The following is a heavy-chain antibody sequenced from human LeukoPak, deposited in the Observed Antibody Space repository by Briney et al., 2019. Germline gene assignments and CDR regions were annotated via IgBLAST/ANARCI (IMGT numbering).Heavy chain of an antibody. CDR3: VKSHSRGWYYFDS. CDR2: ISSDGSNK. V-gene: IGHV3-30*18. D-gene: IGHD6-19*01. CDR1: GFTFRSYG. J-gene: IGHJ4*02. Sequence: PGRSLRLSCAASGFTFRSYGMHWVRQAPGKGLEWVAVISSDGSNKYYADSVKGRFTISRDNAKNTLSLQMNSLSAEDTAVYSCVKSHSRGWYYFDSWGQGTLVTVSS.